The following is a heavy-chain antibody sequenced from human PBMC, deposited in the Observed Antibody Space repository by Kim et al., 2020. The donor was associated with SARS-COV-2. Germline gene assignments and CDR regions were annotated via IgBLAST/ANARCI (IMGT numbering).Heavy chain of an antibody. D-gene: IGHD3-3*01. J-gene: IGHJ6*03. CDR2: INSDGSST. Sequence: GGSLRLSCAASGFTFSSYWMHWVRQAPGKGLVWVSRINSDGSSTRYADSVKGRFTISRDNAKNTLYLQMNSLRAEDTAVYYCARVAGFTIFGVVPGNYYYMDVWGKGTTVTVSS. CDR3: ARVAGFTIFGVVPGNYYYMDV. V-gene: IGHV3-74*01. CDR1: GFTFSSYW.